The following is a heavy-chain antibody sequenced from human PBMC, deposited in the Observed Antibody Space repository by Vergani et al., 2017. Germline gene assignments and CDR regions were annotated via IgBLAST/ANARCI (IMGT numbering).Heavy chain of an antibody. CDR1: GYTFTSYY. Sequence: QVQLVQSGAEVKKPGASVKVSCKASGYTFTSYYMHWVRQAPGQGLEWMGIINPSGGSTSYAQKFQGRVTMTRDTSTSTAYMELSSLRSEDTAVYYCARTVRQQLLYYYYGMDVWGQGTTVTVSS. D-gene: IGHD6-13*01. CDR2: INPSGGST. V-gene: IGHV1-46*01. J-gene: IGHJ6*02. CDR3: ARTVRQQLLYYYYGMDV.